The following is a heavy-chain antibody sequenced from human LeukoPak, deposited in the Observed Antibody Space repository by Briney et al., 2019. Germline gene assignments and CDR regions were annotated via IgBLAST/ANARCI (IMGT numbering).Heavy chain of an antibody. CDR1: GGSITSSSYY. CDR2: IYYSGST. Sequence: SETLSLTCTVSGGSITSSSYYWGWIRQPPGKGLEWIGSIYYSGSTYYNPSLKSRVTISVDTSKNQFSLKLSSATAADTAVYYCARESTYCGGDCYAGEIDYWGQGTLVTVSS. CDR3: ARESTYCGGDCYAGEIDY. D-gene: IGHD2-21*02. V-gene: IGHV4-39*02. J-gene: IGHJ4*02.